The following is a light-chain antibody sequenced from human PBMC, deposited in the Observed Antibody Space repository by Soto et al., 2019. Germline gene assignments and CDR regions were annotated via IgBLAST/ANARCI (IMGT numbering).Light chain of an antibody. J-gene: IGLJ2*01. CDR2: EVS. Sequence: QSALTQPPSASGSPGQSVTISCTGTSSDVGGYNYVSWYQQHLGKASKLMIYEVSKRPSGVPDRFSGSKSGNTASLTVSGLQAEDEADYYCSSYAGSNNLVFGGGTKLTVL. CDR1: SSDVGGYNY. CDR3: SSYAGSNNLV. V-gene: IGLV2-8*01.